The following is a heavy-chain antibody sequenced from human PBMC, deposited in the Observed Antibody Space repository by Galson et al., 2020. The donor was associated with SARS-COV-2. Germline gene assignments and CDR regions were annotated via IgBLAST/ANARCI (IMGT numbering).Heavy chain of an antibody. CDR2: ISYDGSNK. V-gene: IGHV3-30*04. Sequence: GGSLRLSCAASGFTFSSYAMHWVRQAPGKGLEWVAVISYDGSNKYYADSVKGRFTISRDNSKNTLYLQMNSLRAEDTAVYYCARDLGGYMDVWGKGTMVTVSS. CDR1: GFTFSSYA. J-gene: IGHJ6*03. CDR3: ARDLGGYMDV.